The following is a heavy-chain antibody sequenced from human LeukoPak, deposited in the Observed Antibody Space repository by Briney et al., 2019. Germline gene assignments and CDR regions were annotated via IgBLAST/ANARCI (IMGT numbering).Heavy chain of an antibody. D-gene: IGHD6-19*01. CDR3: ALLAVASDFDY. V-gene: IGHV3-48*03. CDR2: ICSSGSNI. CDR1: GFPFSVYE. J-gene: IGHJ4*02. Sequence: GESLRLSCAVSGFPFSVYEMIWVRQPPGKGLEWVSNICSSGSNIYYADTMKGRFSISRDNAKSSLYLQTNSLRVEDTAVYYCALLAVASDFDYWGQGALVTVSS.